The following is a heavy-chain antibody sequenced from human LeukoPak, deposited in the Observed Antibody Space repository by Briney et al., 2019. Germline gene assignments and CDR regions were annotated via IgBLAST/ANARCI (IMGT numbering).Heavy chain of an antibody. Sequence: SETLSLTCTVSGYSISSGYYWGWIRQPPGKGLEWIGSIYHSGSTYYNPSLKSRVTISVDTSKNQFSLKLSSVTAADTAVYYCARVAVAGTIDYWGQGTLVTVSS. V-gene: IGHV4-38-2*02. CDR2: IYHSGST. CDR3: ARVAVAGTIDY. CDR1: GYSISSGYY. D-gene: IGHD6-19*01. J-gene: IGHJ4*02.